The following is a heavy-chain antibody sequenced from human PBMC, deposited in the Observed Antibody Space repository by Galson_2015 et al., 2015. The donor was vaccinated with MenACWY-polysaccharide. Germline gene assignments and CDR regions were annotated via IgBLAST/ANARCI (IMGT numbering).Heavy chain of an antibody. Sequence: ETLSLTCTVSGGSISSSNYYWGWIRQSPEKGLEWIGTISYSGSTYYNPSLKSRVTISVDTSKNQFSLKLSSVTAADTAVYYCASRLAQVGIAGYGYGMDVWGQGTLVTVSS. CDR3: ASRLAQVGIAGYGYGMDV. J-gene: IGHJ6*02. CDR1: GGSISSSNYY. V-gene: IGHV4-39*01. D-gene: IGHD2-15*01. CDR2: ISYSGST.